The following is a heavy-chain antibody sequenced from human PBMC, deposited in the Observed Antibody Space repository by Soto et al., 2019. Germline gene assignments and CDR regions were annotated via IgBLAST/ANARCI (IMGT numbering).Heavy chain of an antibody. D-gene: IGHD3-10*01. J-gene: IGHJ5*02. CDR3: ARDHYGPGGFDP. V-gene: IGHV3-11*05. CDR2: ISSSSSYT. Sequence: QVQLVESGGGLVKPGGSLRLSCAASGFTFSDYYMNWIRQAPGKGLEWVSYISSSSSYTNYADSVKGRFTISRDNAKNSLYLQMNSPRAEDTAVYYCARDHYGPGGFDPWGQGTLVTVSS. CDR1: GFTFSDYY.